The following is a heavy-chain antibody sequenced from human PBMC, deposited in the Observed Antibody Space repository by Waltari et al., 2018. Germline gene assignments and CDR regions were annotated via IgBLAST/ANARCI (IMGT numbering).Heavy chain of an antibody. CDR3: ARDQGYGVLIDY. D-gene: IGHD4-17*01. Sequence: QVQLQESGPGQVQPSATLSLTCTVSGGSISSNYWSWIRQPPGKGLEWIGYIHYSGSTYYIPSLKSRVTISVDTSKNQFSLKLRSVTAADTAVYYCARDQGYGVLIDYWGQGTLVTVSS. CDR1: GGSISSNY. J-gene: IGHJ4*02. V-gene: IGHV4-59*01. CDR2: IHYSGST.